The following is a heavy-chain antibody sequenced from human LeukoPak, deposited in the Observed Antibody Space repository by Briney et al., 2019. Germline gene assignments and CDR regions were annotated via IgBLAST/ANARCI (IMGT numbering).Heavy chain of an antibody. J-gene: IGHJ6*02. CDR3: VKGTGTKYYYYGVDV. CDR1: GFTFTSYA. CDR2: VNSNGDTT. Sequence: GGSLRLSCSASGFTFTSYAMHWVRQAPGKGLEYVSAVNSNGDTTYYADSVKGRFTISRDKSKNTLYLQMSNLRAEDTAVYYCVKGTGTKYYYYGVDVWGQGTTVTVSS. D-gene: IGHD3/OR15-3a*01. V-gene: IGHV3-64D*06.